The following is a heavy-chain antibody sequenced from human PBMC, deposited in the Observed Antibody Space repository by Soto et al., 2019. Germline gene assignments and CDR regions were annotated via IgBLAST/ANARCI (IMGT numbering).Heavy chain of an antibody. V-gene: IGHV4-31*03. CDR3: ARDQAIGGSSY. D-gene: IGHD1-26*01. CDR2: IYYSEST. J-gene: IGHJ4*02. CDR1: GGSISSGSYY. Sequence: QVQLQESGPGLVKPSQTLSLTCTVSGGSISSGSYYWXXIXXHXXKGLEWIGYIYYSESTYYNPSLKSRVTISVDTSKNQFSLKLSSVTAADTAVYYCARDQAIGGSSYWGQGTLVTVSS.